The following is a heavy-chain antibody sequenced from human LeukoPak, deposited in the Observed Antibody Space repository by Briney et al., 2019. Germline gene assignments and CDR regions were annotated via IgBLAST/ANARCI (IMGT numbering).Heavy chain of an antibody. CDR3: ARAMISGSDY. V-gene: IGHV3-33*01. CDR2: IWYDGSRY. D-gene: IGHD3-22*01. CDR1: GFSFSSYA. J-gene: IGHJ4*02. Sequence: GGSLRLSCAASGFSFSSYAMHWVRQAPGKGLGWVAVIWYDGSRYYYADSVKGRFTISRDNAKNTVYLQMNSLRAEDTAVYYCARAMISGSDYWGQGTLVTVSS.